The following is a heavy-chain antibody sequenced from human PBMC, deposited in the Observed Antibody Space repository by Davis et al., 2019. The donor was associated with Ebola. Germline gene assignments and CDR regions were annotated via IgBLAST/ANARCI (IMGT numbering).Heavy chain of an antibody. CDR3: ARTVLQGWFDP. Sequence: SETLSLTCTVSGGSISSGGYYWNWIRQPPGKGLEWIGEINHSGSTNYNPSLKSRVTISVDTSKNQFSLKLSSVTAADTAVYYCARTVLQGWFDPWGQGTLVTVSS. CDR1: GGSISSGGYY. V-gene: IGHV4-61*08. CDR2: INHSGST. D-gene: IGHD2/OR15-2a*01. J-gene: IGHJ5*02.